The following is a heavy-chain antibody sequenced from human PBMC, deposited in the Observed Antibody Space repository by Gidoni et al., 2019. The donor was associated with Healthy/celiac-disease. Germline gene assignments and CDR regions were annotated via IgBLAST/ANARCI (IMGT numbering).Heavy chain of an antibody. CDR3: ASRLYYYDSSGYYKPDY. V-gene: IGHV3-30-3*01. J-gene: IGHJ4*02. CDR1: GFPFSISA. Sequence: QVQLVVSGGGVVQPGRSLRLSCAASGFPFSISATHGVRQAPGKGLEWVAVISYDGSNKYYADSVKGRVTISRDNSKNTLYLQMNSVRAEDTAVYYCASRLYYYDSSGYYKPDYWGQGTLVTVSS. CDR2: ISYDGSNK. D-gene: IGHD3-22*01.